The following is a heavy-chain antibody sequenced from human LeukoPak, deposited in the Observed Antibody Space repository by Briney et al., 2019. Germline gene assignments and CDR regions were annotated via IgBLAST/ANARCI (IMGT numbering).Heavy chain of an antibody. CDR3: ARISGYSSGWLSPFDY. J-gene: IGHJ4*02. CDR1: GGSISSYY. Sequence: SETLSLTCTVSGGSISSYYWSWLRQPPGKGLEWIGYIYYSGSTNYNPSPKSRVTISVDTSKNQFSLKLSSVTAADTAVYYCARISGYSSGWLSPFDYWGQGTLVTVSS. D-gene: IGHD6-19*01. V-gene: IGHV4-59*01. CDR2: IYYSGST.